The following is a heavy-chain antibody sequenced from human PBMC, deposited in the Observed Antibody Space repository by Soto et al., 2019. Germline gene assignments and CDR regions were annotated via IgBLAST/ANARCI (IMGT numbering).Heavy chain of an antibody. Sequence: ASVKVSCKSSGYTFTSYAMHWVHQAPGQRLEWMGWINAGNGNTKYSQKFQGRVTITRDTSASTAYMELSSLRSEDTAVYYCARVGGVAGYDAFDIWGQGTMVTVSS. V-gene: IGHV1-3*01. J-gene: IGHJ3*02. CDR2: INAGNGNT. CDR1: GYTFTSYA. D-gene: IGHD6-19*01. CDR3: ARVGGVAGYDAFDI.